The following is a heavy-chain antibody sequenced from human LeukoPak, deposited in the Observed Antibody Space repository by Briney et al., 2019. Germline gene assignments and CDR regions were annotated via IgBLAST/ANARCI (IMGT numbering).Heavy chain of an antibody. Sequence: SETLSLTCTVSGGSISSGDYYWSWIRQPPGKGLEWIGYIYYSGSTYYNPSLKSRVTISVDTSKNQFSLKLTSVTAADTAVYYCSRGGRQQLLDYWGQGTLVTVSS. CDR1: GGSISSGDYY. V-gene: IGHV4-30-4*02. J-gene: IGHJ4*02. D-gene: IGHD6-19*01. CDR3: SRGGRQQLLDY. CDR2: IYYSGST.